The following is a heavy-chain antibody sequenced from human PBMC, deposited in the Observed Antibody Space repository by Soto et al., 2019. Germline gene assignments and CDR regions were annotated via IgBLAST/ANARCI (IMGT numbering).Heavy chain of an antibody. CDR1: GGTFNFYS. J-gene: IGHJ4*02. CDR3: ASSYGSGYRAVDY. D-gene: IGHD3-10*01. Sequence: QVQLVQSGAEVKRPGSSVKVSCKASGGTFNFYSINWVRQAPGLGLEWMGRVIPIVSMSNYAQKFQGRVTMTADKSTSTVYMEPSSLRSEDTAMYYCASSYGSGYRAVDYWGQGALVTVSS. V-gene: IGHV1-69*02. CDR2: VIPIVSMS.